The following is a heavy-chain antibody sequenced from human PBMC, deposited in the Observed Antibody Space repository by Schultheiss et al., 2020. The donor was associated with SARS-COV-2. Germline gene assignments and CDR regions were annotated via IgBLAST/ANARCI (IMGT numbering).Heavy chain of an antibody. V-gene: IGHV3-73*01. J-gene: IGHJ6*02. CDR2: IRSKANSYAT. CDR3: ARALPHHTSRYYGSGRRGGMDV. Sequence: GGSLRLSCAASGFTFSDHYMDWVRQAPGKGLEWVGRIRSKANSYATAYAASVKGRFTISRDDSKNTAYLQMNSLRAEDTAVYYCARALPHHTSRYYGSGRRGGMDVWGQGTTVTVSS. CDR1: GFTFSDHY. D-gene: IGHD3-10*01.